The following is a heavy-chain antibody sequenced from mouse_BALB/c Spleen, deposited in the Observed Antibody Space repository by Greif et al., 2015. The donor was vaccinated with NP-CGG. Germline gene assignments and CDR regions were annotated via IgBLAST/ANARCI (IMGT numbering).Heavy chain of an antibody. CDR3: ARDGNYPFDY. D-gene: IGHD2-1*01. V-gene: IGHV1-80*01. J-gene: IGHJ2*01. Sequence: VKLQESGAELVRPGSSVKISCKASGYAFSSYWVNWVKQRPGQGLEWTGQIYPGDGDTNYNGKFKGKATLTADKSSITAYRQLSSLTAEDSAVYFCARDGNYPFDYWGQGTTLTVSS. CDR2: IYPGDGDT. CDR1: GYAFSSYW.